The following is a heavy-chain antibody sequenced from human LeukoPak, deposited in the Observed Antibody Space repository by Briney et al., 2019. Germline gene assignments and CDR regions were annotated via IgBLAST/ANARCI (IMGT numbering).Heavy chain of an antibody. V-gene: IGHV3-23*01. Sequence: PGGSLRLSCAASGFTFSSYAMSWVRQAPGKGLEWVSAISGSGGSTYYADSVKGRFTISRDNSKNTLYLQMNSLRAEDTAVYYCAKNLVRGVIRGKGFDYWGQGTLVTVSS. J-gene: IGHJ4*02. D-gene: IGHD3-10*01. CDR2: ISGSGGST. CDR1: GFTFSSYA. CDR3: AKNLVRGVIRGKGFDY.